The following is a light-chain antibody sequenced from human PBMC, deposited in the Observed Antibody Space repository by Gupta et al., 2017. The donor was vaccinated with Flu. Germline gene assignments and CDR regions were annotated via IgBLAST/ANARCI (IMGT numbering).Light chain of an antibody. CDR3: QACDSSAAV. J-gene: IGLJ3*02. CDR1: KLEDKY. Sequence: SYELTQPPSVSVSPGQTARITCSGHKLEDKYAYWYQQKPGQSSVLVIDEDTKRPSGIPERFSGSNAGNTATLTISGTQSIDEADYYCQACDSSAAVFGGGTKLTVL. V-gene: IGLV3-1*01. CDR2: EDT.